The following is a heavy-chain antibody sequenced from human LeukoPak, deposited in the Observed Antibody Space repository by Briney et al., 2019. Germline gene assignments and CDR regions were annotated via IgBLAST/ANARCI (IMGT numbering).Heavy chain of an antibody. CDR2: IYYSGST. CDR1: GGSISSGSYY. D-gene: IGHD1/OR15-1a*01. CDR3: ARRLRRTLYFDS. J-gene: IGHJ4*02. Sequence: PSETLSLTCTVSGGSISSGSYYWGWIRQPPGKGLEWIGTIYYSGSTFYNPSFESRVAISVDTSQNHFSLRLSSVTAADTAVYYCARRLRRTLYFDSWGQGTLVTVSS. V-gene: IGHV4-39*02.